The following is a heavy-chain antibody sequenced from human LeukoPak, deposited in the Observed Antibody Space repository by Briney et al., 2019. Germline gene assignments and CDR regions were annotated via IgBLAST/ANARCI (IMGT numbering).Heavy chain of an antibody. Sequence: GGSLRLSCAASGFTFDDYDMSWVRQAPGKGLEWVAFIRYDGSNKYYADSVKGRFTISRDDSKNTLYLQMNSLRAEDTAVYYCAPGYGSGGYWGQGTLVTVSS. CDR1: GFTFDDYD. CDR3: APGYGSGGY. V-gene: IGHV3-30*02. CDR2: IRYDGSNK. D-gene: IGHD3-10*01. J-gene: IGHJ4*02.